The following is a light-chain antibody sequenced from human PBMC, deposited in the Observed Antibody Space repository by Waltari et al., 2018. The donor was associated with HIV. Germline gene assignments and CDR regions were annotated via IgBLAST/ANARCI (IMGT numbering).Light chain of an antibody. CDR3: CSYADDYTWV. V-gene: IGLV2-11*01. CDR1: SSAVGDYNY. Sequence: QSALTQPRSVSGSPGQSVTISCTGTSSAVGDYNYVSWYQQHPGKAPKLMIFDVNKRPSGVPDRFSVSKSGNTASLTIYVLQAEDEADYYCCSYADDYTWVFGGGTKLTVL. J-gene: IGLJ3*02. CDR2: DVN.